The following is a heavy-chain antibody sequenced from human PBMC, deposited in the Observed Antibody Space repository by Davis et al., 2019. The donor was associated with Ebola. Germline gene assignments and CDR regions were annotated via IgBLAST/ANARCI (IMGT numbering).Heavy chain of an antibody. CDR2: IYYSGST. CDR1: GGSISSYY. V-gene: IGHV4-39*07. D-gene: IGHD5-24*01. J-gene: IGHJ4*02. Sequence: SETLSLTCTVSGGSISSYYWSWIRQPPGKGLEWIGSIYYSGSTYYNPSLKSRVTISVDTSKNQFSLKLSSVTAADTAVYYCARANRDGYDFDYWGQGTLVTVSS. CDR3: ARANRDGYDFDY.